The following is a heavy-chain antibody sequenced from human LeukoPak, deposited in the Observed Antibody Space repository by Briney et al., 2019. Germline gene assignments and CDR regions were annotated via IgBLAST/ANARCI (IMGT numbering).Heavy chain of an antibody. CDR1: GFTVSSNY. D-gene: IGHD6-13*01. V-gene: IGHV3-66*01. Sequence: GGSLRLSCAASGFTVSSNYMSWVRQAPGKGLEWVSVIYSGGSTYYADSVKGRLTISRDNSKNTLYLQMNSLRAEDTAVYYCARDEQQLSFDYWGQGTLVTVSS. CDR3: ARDEQQLSFDY. J-gene: IGHJ4*02. CDR2: IYSGGST.